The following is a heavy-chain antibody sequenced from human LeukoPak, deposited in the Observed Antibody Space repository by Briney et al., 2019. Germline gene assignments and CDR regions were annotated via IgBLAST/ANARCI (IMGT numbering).Heavy chain of an antibody. CDR2: IWYDGSNK. D-gene: IGHD4-17*01. Sequence: GGSLRLSCAASGFTFSSYGMHWVRQAPGKGLEWVAVIWYDGSNKYYADSVKGRFTISRDNSKNTLYLQMNSLRAEDTAVYHCARQHDYGDYPGYYYYYYGMDVWGQGTTVTVSS. CDR1: GFTFSSYG. J-gene: IGHJ6*02. V-gene: IGHV3-33*01. CDR3: ARQHDYGDYPGYYYYYYGMDV.